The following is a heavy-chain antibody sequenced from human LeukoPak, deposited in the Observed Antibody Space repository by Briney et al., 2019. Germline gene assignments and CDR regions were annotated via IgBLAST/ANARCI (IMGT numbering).Heavy chain of an antibody. V-gene: IGHV1-69*04. CDR1: GGTFSSYA. D-gene: IGHD4-17*01. J-gene: IGHJ6*02. Sequence: ASVKVSCKASGGTFSSYAISWVRQAPGQGLEWMGRIIPILGIANYAQKFQGGVTITADKSTSTAYMELSSLRSEDTAVYYCAKNPVTTNRYYYYGMDVWGQGTTVTVSS. CDR3: AKNPVTTNRYYYYGMDV. CDR2: IIPILGIA.